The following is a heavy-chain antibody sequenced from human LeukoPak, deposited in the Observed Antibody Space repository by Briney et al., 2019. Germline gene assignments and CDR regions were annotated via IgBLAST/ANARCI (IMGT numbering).Heavy chain of an antibody. D-gene: IGHD3-16*02. Sequence: SETLSLTCSASGGSISSYYWSWIRQPPGKGLEWIGYIYYSGSTNYNPSLKSRVTISVDTSKNQFSLKLSSVTAADTAVYYCARGYPLYAFDIWGQGTMVTVSS. J-gene: IGHJ3*02. CDR2: IYYSGST. V-gene: IGHV4-59*08. CDR3: ARGYPLYAFDI. CDR1: GGSISSYY.